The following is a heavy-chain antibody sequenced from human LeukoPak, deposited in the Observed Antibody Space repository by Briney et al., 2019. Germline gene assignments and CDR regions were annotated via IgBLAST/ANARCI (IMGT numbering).Heavy chain of an antibody. CDR1: GFIFGDYA. J-gene: IGHJ4*02. V-gene: IGHV3-49*04. CDR3: TRGVYQLLYFDY. CDR2: IRSTAYGATT. Sequence: GGSLRLSCTASGFIFGDYAMSWVRQAPEKGLEWVAFIRSTAYGATTEYAASVKDRFTISRDDSKRIAYLQMNSLKTDDTAVYYCTRGVYQLLYFDYWGQGALVTVSS. D-gene: IGHD6-13*01.